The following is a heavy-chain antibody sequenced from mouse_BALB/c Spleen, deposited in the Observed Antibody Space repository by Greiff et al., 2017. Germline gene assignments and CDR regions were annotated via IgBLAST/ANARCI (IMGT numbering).Heavy chain of an antibody. CDR1: GYSITSDYA. Sequence: EVKLVESGPGLVKPSQSLSLTCTVTGYSITSDYAWNWIRQFPGNKLEWMGYISYSGSTSYNPSLKSRISITRDTSKNQFFLQLNSVTTEDTATYYCAGTYGGFDYWGQGTTLTVSA. CDR2: ISYSGST. D-gene: IGHD1-1*01. J-gene: IGHJ2*01. V-gene: IGHV3-2*02. CDR3: AGTYGGFDY.